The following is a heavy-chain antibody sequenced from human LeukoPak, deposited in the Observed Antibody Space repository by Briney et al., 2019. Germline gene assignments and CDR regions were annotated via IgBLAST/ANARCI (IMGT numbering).Heavy chain of an antibody. CDR3: ATGGGFGVYGSGSYLSKRYNWLDP. D-gene: IGHD3-10*01. V-gene: IGHV1-69*13. CDR1: GGTFSSYA. Sequence: SVKLSCKASGGTFSSYAISWVRQAPGQGLEWMGGIIPIFGTANYAQKFQGRVTITADESTSTAYMELSRLGSEDTAVYYCATGGGFGVYGSGSYLSKRYNWLDPWGQGTLVTVSS. CDR2: IIPIFGTA. J-gene: IGHJ5*02.